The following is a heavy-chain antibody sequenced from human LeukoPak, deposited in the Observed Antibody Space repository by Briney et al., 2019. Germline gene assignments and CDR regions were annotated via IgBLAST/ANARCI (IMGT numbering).Heavy chain of an antibody. CDR3: SKDAEFNYDNSGYYRDSSFDY. V-gene: IGHV3-23*01. J-gene: IGHJ4*02. Sequence: GGTLRLSCAVSGFTFSNYGMSWVRQAPGKGLEWVSAISSSGRYTSYADSVKGRFTISRDNSKNTLYLQMNSLRAEDTAVYYCSKDAEFNYDNSGYYRDSSFDYWGQGTLVTVSS. CDR1: GFTFSNYG. D-gene: IGHD3-22*01. CDR2: ISSSGRYT.